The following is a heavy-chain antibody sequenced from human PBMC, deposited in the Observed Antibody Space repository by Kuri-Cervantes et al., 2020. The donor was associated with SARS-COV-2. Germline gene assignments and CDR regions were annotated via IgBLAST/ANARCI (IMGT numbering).Heavy chain of an antibody. CDR3: VRAYCGGDCEFDY. CDR2: ISVSGGST. V-gene: IGHV3-23*01. J-gene: IGHJ4*02. Sequence: GGSLRLSCAASGFTFGNYVMNWVRQAPGKGLEWVSTISVSGGSTYYADSVKGRFTISRDSSENTLYLQMNSLRAEDTAVYYCVRAYCGGDCEFDYWGQGTLVTVSS. D-gene: IGHD2-21*02. CDR1: GFTFGNYV.